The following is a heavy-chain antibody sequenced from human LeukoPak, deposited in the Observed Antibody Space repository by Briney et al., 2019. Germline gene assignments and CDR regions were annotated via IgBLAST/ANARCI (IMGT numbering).Heavy chain of an antibody. D-gene: IGHD6-19*01. CDR3: TAVIAVAGTLSDY. Sequence: GGSLRLSCAASGFTFSNAWMSWVRQAPGKGLEGVGSIKSKTDGGTTDYAAPVKGRFTISRDDSKNTLYLQMNSLKTEDTAVYYCTAVIAVAGTLSDYWGQGTLVTVSS. CDR2: IKSKTDGGTT. V-gene: IGHV3-15*01. CDR1: GFTFSNAW. J-gene: IGHJ4*02.